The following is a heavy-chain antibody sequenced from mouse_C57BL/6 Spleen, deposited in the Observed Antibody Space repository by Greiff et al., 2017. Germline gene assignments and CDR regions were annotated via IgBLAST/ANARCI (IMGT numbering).Heavy chain of an antibody. J-gene: IGHJ4*01. V-gene: IGHV1-69*01. CDR1: GYTFTSYW. CDR2: IDPSDSYT. Sequence: QVQLQQPGAELVMPGASVKLSCKASGYTFTSYWMHWVKQRPGQGLAWIGEIDPSDSYTNYNQKFKGKSTLTVDKSSSTAYMQLSSLTSEDSAVYYCARSFDYGCAMDYWGQGTSVTVSS. D-gene: IGHD2-4*01. CDR3: ARSFDYGCAMDY.